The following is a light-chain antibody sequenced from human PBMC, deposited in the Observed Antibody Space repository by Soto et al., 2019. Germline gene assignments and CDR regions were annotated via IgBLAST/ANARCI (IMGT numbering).Light chain of an antibody. CDR1: QSISSW. CDR2: KAS. CDR3: KQYDKYAWT. Sequence: DIQMTQSPSNMSASGGDRVTITCRARQSISSWLDWSQQKPGKAPKLLIYKASTLESVVPSRFSGSGSGTEFTITISSLQPDAFATYYCKQYDKYAWTFGQGNKVEIK. V-gene: IGKV1-5*03. J-gene: IGKJ1*01.